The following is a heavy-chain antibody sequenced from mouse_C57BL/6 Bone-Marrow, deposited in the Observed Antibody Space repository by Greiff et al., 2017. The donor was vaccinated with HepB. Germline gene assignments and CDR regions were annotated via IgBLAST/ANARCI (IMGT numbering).Heavy chain of an antibody. CDR1: GYTFTSYG. CDR2: IYPRSGNT. J-gene: IGHJ2*01. D-gene: IGHD2-1*01. Sequence: QVQLQQSGAELARPGASVKLSCKASGYTFTSYGISWVKQRTGQGLEWIGEIYPRSGNTYYNEKFKGKATLTADKSSSTAYMALRSLTSEDSAVYFCAREDYYGNYGYCDYWGQGTTLTVSS. V-gene: IGHV1-81*01. CDR3: AREDYYGNYGYCDY.